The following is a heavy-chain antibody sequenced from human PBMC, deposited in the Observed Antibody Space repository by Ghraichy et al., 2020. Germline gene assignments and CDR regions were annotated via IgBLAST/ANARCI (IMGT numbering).Heavy chain of an antibody. V-gene: IGHV4-39*01. CDR3: ARHLWSSWYVYYFDY. D-gene: IGHD6-13*01. CDR1: GGSISSSSYY. CDR2: IYYSGST. Sequence: SETLSLTCTVSGGSISSSSYYWGWIRQPPGKGLEWIGSIYYSGSTYYNPSLKSRVTISVDTSKNQFSLKLSSVTAADTAVYYCARHLWSSWYVYYFDYWGQGTLVTVSS. J-gene: IGHJ4*02.